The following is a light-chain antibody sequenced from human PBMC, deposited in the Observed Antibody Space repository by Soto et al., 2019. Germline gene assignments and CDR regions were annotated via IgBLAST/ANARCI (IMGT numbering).Light chain of an antibody. Sequence: EIQMTQSPSSLSASVGERVTITCRASQSISSYLNWYQQKPGKAPKLLIYAASSLQSGVPSRLSGSGSGTDFTLTISSLQHEDFATYYCQHSYSTPYTFGQGTKLEI. CDR2: AAS. CDR3: QHSYSTPYT. CDR1: QSISSY. V-gene: IGKV1-39*01. J-gene: IGKJ2*01.